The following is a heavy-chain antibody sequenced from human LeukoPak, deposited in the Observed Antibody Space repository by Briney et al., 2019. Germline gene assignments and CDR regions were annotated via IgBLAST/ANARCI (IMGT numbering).Heavy chain of an antibody. V-gene: IGHV4-38-2*02. CDR3: AREGPTSFSDY. D-gene: IGHD1-1*01. CDR1: GYSISSGYY. Sequence: SETLSLTCTVSGYSISSGYYWGWIRQPPGKGLEWIGSIYHSGSTYYNPSLKSRVTISVDTSKNQFSLKLSSVTDADTAVYYCAREGPTSFSDYWGQGTLVTVSS. J-gene: IGHJ4*02. CDR2: IYHSGST.